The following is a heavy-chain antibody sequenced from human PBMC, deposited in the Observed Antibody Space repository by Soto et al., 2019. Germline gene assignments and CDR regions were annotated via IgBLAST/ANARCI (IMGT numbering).Heavy chain of an antibody. CDR1: GFTFSSYA. D-gene: IGHD6-6*01. Sequence: GALRLSCAASGFTFSSYAMSWVRQAPGKGLEWVSAISGSGGSTYYADSVKGRFTISRDNSKNTLYLQMNSLRAEDTAVYYCARLSIAARGMVYWGQGTLVTVSS. J-gene: IGHJ4*02. V-gene: IGHV3-23*01. CDR2: ISGSGGST. CDR3: ARLSIAARGMVY.